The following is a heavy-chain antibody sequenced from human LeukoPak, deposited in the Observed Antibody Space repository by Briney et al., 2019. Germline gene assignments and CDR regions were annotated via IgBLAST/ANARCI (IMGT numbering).Heavy chain of an antibody. V-gene: IGHV1-2*02. CDR1: GYTFTGYY. Sequence: ASVKVSCKASGYTFTGYYMHWVRQAPGQGLEWMGWINPNSGGTNYAQKFQGRVAMTRDTSISTAYMELSRLRSDDTAVYYCARTENPIMITFGGVIVPFDYWGQGTLVPSPQ. D-gene: IGHD3-16*02. CDR2: INPNSGGT. CDR3: ARTENPIMITFGGVIVPFDY. J-gene: IGHJ4*02.